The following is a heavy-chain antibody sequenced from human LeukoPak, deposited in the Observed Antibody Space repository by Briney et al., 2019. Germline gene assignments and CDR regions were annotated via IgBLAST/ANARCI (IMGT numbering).Heavy chain of an antibody. CDR2: IYPGDSDT. CDR1: GHSFSSYW. J-gene: IGHJ6*04. V-gene: IGHV5-51*01. Sequence: GESLKISCKGSGHSFSSYWIGWVRQMPGKGLEWMGIIYPGDSDTTYSPSFQGQVTISADKSISTAYLQWSSLEASDTAMYFCARSGYDYFYYYAMDIWGKGTTVTVSS. CDR3: ARSGYDYFYYYAMDI. D-gene: IGHD5-12*01.